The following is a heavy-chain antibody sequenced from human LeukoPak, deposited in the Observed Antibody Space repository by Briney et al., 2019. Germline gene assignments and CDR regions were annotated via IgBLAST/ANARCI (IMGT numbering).Heavy chain of an antibody. D-gene: IGHD3-10*01. V-gene: IGHV3-64*02. Sequence: GGSLRLSCAASGLTFSSHAMHWVRQAPGKGLEYVSAIVSNGGNTYYADSVRGRFTISRDNSKDTVYLQMGSLRPEDTAVYYCARGGYNAATDIWGQGALVTVSS. CDR1: GLTFSSHA. J-gene: IGHJ4*02. CDR3: ARGGYNAATDI. CDR2: IVSNGGNT.